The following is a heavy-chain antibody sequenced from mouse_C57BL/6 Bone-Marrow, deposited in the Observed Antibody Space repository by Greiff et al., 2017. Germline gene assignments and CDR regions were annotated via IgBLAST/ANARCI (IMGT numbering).Heavy chain of an antibody. V-gene: IGHV1-55*01. J-gene: IGHJ1*03. D-gene: IGHD2-5*01. CDR2: IYPGSGST. Sequence: VQLQQPGAELVKPGASVKMSCKASGYTFTSYWITWVKQRPGQGLEWIGDIYPGSGSTNYNEKFKSKATLPVDTSSSTAYMQLSSLTSEDSAVYYCARSYYSNYWYFDVWGTGTTVTVSS. CDR1: GYTFTSYW. CDR3: ARSYYSNYWYFDV.